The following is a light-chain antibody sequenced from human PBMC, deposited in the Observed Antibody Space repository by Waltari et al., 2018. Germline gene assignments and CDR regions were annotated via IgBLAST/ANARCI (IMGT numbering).Light chain of an antibody. CDR3: QTADLGGDVV. CDR1: SLSKQF. Sequence: SYEVTQPPSVSVSPGQTARITCSGDSLSKQFVYWYQQKSGQAPVLVIFKDTERASGIPERFSGSTSGTIGTLTINGVQAQDEADYYCQTADLGGDVVFGGGTKLTVL. J-gene: IGLJ2*01. V-gene: IGLV3-25*03. CDR2: KDT.